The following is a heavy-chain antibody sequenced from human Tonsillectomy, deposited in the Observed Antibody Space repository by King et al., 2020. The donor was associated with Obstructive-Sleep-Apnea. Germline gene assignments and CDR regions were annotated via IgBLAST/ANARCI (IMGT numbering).Heavy chain of an antibody. Sequence: VQLQESGPGLVKPSETLSLTCTVSGGSISSYYWSWIRQPPGKGLEWIGYIYYSGSTNYNPSLKSRVTISVDTSKNQFSLKLSSVTAADTAVYYCARHQRIRGYSYGSSFDYWGQGTLVTVSS. V-gene: IGHV4-59*08. D-gene: IGHD5-18*01. CDR1: GGSISSYY. CDR2: IYYSGST. J-gene: IGHJ4*02. CDR3: ARHQRIRGYSYGSSFDY.